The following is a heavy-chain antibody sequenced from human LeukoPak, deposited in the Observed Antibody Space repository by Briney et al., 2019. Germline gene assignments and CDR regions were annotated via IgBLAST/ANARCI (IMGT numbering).Heavy chain of an antibody. D-gene: IGHD4-17*01. CDR3: ARALTDYGDYEDYFDY. V-gene: IGHV4-39*07. CDR2: IYYSGST. CDR1: GGSISSSSYY. Sequence: SETLSLTCTVSGGSISSSSYYWGWIRQPPGKGLEWLGSIYYSGSTYYNPSLKSRVTISVDTSKNQFSLKLSSVTAADTAVYYCARALTDYGDYEDYFDYWGQGTLVTVSS. J-gene: IGHJ4*02.